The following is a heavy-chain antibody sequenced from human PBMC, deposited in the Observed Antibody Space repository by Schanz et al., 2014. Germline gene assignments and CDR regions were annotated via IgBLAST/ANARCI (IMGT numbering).Heavy chain of an antibody. V-gene: IGHV3-74*02. Sequence: VQLVESGGGVVQPGRPVRLSCAASGFTFSNYRMHWVRQAPGKGLVWLSRINGDGSRTAYADSVKGRFTISRDNAKSALYLQMNSLRAEDTSVYYCAKSDAFDIWGQGTLVTVSS. CDR1: GFTFSNYR. J-gene: IGHJ3*02. CDR2: INGDGSRT. CDR3: AKSDAFDI.